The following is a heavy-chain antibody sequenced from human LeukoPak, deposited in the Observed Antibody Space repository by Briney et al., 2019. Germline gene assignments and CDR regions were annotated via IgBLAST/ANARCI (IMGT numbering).Heavy chain of an antibody. J-gene: IGHJ4*02. Sequence: GGSLRLSCAASGFTFSIYAMSWVRQAPGKGLEWVSAMSGSGGSTYYADSVKGRFTISRGDSKNTLYLQMNSLRAEDTAVYYCTKRRYDSSGHFDCWGQGILVTVSS. CDR1: GFTFSIYA. CDR2: MSGSGGST. CDR3: TKRRYDSSGHFDC. D-gene: IGHD3-22*01. V-gene: IGHV3-23*01.